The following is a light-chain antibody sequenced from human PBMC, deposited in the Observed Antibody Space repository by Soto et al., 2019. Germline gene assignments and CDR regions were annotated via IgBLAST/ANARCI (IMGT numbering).Light chain of an antibody. CDR2: RNN. CDR1: SSNIGSNY. CDR3: AAWDDSLSENVV. Sequence: QSVLTQPPSASGTPGQRVTISCSGSSSNIGSNYVYWYQQLPGTAPKLLIYRNNQRPSGVPDRFSGSKSGTSASLAISGLRSEDEADYYCAAWDDSLSENVVFGGGTKLTVL. J-gene: IGLJ2*01. V-gene: IGLV1-47*01.